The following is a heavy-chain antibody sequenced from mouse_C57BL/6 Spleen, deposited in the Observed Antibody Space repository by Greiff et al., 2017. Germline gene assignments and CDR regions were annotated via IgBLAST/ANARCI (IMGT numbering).Heavy chain of an antibody. V-gene: IGHV2-2*01. CDR3: ASEKVHYYGSSWYFDV. D-gene: IGHD1-1*01. J-gene: IGHJ1*03. CDR1: GFSLTSYG. CDR2: IWSGGST. Sequence: VQLVESGPGLVQPSQSLSITCTASGFSLTSYGVHWVRQSPGKGLEWLGVIWSGGSTDDNAAFISRLSISKDNSKSQVFFKMNSLQADDTAIYYCASEKVHYYGSSWYFDVWGTGTTVTVSS.